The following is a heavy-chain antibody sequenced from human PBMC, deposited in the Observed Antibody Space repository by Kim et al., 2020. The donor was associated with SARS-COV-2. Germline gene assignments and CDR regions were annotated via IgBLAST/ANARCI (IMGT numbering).Heavy chain of an antibody. CDR1: GFTFSSHW. V-gene: IGHV3-74*01. D-gene: IGHD2-8*01. CDR3: ARDGMVYAYSFDS. J-gene: IGHJ4*02. CDR2: INGDGSYT. Sequence: GGSLRLSCAASGFTFSSHWMHWVRQAPGKGLVWVSGINGDGSYTTYADSVKGRFTFSRDNAKNTLYLQMNNLRVEDTAVYYCARDGMVYAYSFDSWAQGT.